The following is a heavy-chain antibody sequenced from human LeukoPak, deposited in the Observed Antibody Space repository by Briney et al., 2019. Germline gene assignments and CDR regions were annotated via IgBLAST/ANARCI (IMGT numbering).Heavy chain of an antibody. CDR3: AKEGSSRPGYGDY. Sequence: GGSLRLSCAASGFTFSSYAMSWVRQAPGRGLEWVSAISGSGGSTYYADSVKGRFTISRDNSKNTLYLQMNSRRAEDTAVYYCAKEGSSRPGYGDYWGQGTLVTVSS. V-gene: IGHV3-23*01. CDR1: GFTFSSYA. J-gene: IGHJ4*02. D-gene: IGHD6-13*01. CDR2: ISGSGGST.